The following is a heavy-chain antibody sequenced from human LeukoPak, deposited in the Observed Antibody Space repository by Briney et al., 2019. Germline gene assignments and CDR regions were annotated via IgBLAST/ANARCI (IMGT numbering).Heavy chain of an antibody. J-gene: IGHJ3*02. CDR1: GFTFSNAW. V-gene: IGHV3-7*01. Sequence: GGSLRLSCAASGFTFSNAWMSWVRQAPGKGLEWVANIKQDGSEKYYVDSVKGRFTISRDNAKNSLYLQMNSLGAEDTAVYYCARVARWLQSSDAFDIWGQGTMVTVSS. D-gene: IGHD5-24*01. CDR3: ARVARWLQSSDAFDI. CDR2: IKQDGSEK.